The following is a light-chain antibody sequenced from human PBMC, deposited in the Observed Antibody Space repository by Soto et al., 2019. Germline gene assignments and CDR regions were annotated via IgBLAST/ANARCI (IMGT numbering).Light chain of an antibody. CDR2: EVN. J-gene: IGLJ1*01. CDR3: SSYSATNNFGV. V-gene: IGLV2-8*01. CDR1: NSDIGGYIY. Sequence: QPALTQPPSASGSPGQSVTISCTGTNSDIGGYIYVSWYRQYPGEAPKLLIYEVNKRSSGVPDRFSGSKSGNTASLTVSGLQADDEAHSYRSSYSATNNFGVFGTGT.